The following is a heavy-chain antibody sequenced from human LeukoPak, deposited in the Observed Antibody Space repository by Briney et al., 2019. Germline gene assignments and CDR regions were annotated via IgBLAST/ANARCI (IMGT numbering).Heavy chain of an antibody. CDR2: IYYSGST. CDR1: VGPISSVDDV. Sequence: PSQTLSLTCTVSVGPISSVDDVGSWIRQPPGKGLEWIGYIYYSGSTYYNPSLKSRVTISVHTSKNQFSLKLNSVTAADTAVYCCAGPPVTTLLPDYWGQGTLVTVSS. J-gene: IGHJ4*02. D-gene: IGHD4-17*01. CDR3: AGPPVTTLLPDY. V-gene: IGHV4-30-4*01.